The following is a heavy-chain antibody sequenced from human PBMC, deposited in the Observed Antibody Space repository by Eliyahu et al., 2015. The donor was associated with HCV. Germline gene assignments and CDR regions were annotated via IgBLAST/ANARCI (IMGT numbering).Heavy chain of an antibody. V-gene: IGHV3-23*01. CDR1: GFTFSXXA. CDR2: ISASGDST. D-gene: IGHD6-13*01. J-gene: IGHJ4*02. CDR3: AKELLYSSAWLLYFDY. Sequence: EVQLLESGGGLVQPGGSLRXSCAASGFTFSXXAMSWVRQAPGKGLEWVSGISASGDSTYYADSVKGRFTISRDSSKNTLYLQMNSLRAEDTAVYYCAKELLYSSAWLLYFDYWGQGTLVTVSS.